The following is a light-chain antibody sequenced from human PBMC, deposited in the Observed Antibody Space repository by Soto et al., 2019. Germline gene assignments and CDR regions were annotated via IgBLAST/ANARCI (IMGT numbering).Light chain of an antibody. CDR3: PYYGHSRIT. Sequence: IVLTQSPGTLSLSPGERLTLSCRASQSVNKNFLRWSQQTHGQAPRVXIYAASSGETGIPDRGHCRGAGPACTRPINRLEPADVVVDDCPYYGHSRITFGPGTRLEIK. V-gene: IGKV3-20*01. J-gene: IGKJ5*01. CDR1: QSVNKNF. CDR2: AAS.